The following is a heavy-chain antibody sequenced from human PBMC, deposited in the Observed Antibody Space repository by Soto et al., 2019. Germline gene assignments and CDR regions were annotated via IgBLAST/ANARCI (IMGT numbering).Heavy chain of an antibody. Sequence: PGEALNISCKGSGYSFTSYLIGWVRQMPGKGLEWMGIIYPGDSDTRYSPSFQGQVTISADKSISTAYLQWSSLKASDTAMYYCARHRSRYSRTPPDYWGQGTLVTVS. J-gene: IGHJ4*02. CDR3: ARHRSRYSRTPPDY. CDR1: GYSFTSYL. CDR2: IYPGDSDT. V-gene: IGHV5-51*01. D-gene: IGHD6-13*01.